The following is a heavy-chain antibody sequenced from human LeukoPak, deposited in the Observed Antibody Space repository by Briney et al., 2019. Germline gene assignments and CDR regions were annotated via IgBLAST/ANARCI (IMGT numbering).Heavy chain of an antibody. Sequence: ASVKVSCKASGYTFTGYYMHRVRQAPGQGLEWMGWINPNSGGTNYAQKFQGRVTMTRDTSISTAYMELSRLRSDDTAVYYCARVAWFGESPWFDYWGQGTLVTVSS. CDR3: ARVAWFGESPWFDY. CDR1: GYTFTGYY. J-gene: IGHJ4*02. D-gene: IGHD3-10*01. V-gene: IGHV1-2*02. CDR2: INPNSGGT.